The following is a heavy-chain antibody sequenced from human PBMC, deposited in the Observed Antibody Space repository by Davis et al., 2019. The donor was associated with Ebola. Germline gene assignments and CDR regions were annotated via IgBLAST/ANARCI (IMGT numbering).Heavy chain of an antibody. J-gene: IGHJ4*02. V-gene: IGHV3-74*01. CDR3: ASYVVG. CDR1: GFTLRDNW. CDR2: INRDGTTK. D-gene: IGHD2-15*01. Sequence: HTWGSLRPSCRVSGFTLRDNWMSWVRQVPGKGLVWVSSINRDGTTKTYADSVKGRFTVSRDNAKNTLYLQMSSLRVEDTAVYYCASYVVGWGRGTLVTVSS.